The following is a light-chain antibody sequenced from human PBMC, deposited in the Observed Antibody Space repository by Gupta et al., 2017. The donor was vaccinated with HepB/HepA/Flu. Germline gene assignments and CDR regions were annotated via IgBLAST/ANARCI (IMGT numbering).Light chain of an antibody. CDR3: QVWDNINDRV. J-gene: IGLJ3*02. CDR1: NSGSRT. Sequence: SYVLPQPPSLSVAPGKTARITCGGNNSGSRTVHWYQRKPGQAPVLVVYDDTERPSGIPERFSGSKAGNTATLTISRVEAGDEADYFCQVWDNINDRVFGGGTKLTVV. CDR2: DDT. V-gene: IGLV3-21*03.